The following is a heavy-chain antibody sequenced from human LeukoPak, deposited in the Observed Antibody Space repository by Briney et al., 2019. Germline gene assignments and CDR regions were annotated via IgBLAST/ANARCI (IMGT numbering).Heavy chain of an antibody. Sequence: SETLSLTCTVSGGSISRYYWSWIRQPAGKGLEWIGRINTSRSTNYNPSLKSRVTMSADTSRNQVSLKLISVTAADTAVYYCARENWNYGEDYWGQGTLVTVSS. V-gene: IGHV4-4*07. J-gene: IGHJ4*02. CDR2: INTSRST. D-gene: IGHD1-7*01. CDR1: GGSISRYY. CDR3: ARENWNYGEDY.